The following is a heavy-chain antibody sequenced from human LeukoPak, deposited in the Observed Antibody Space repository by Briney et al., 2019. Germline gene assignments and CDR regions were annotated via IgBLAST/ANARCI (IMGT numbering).Heavy chain of an antibody. J-gene: IGHJ4*02. CDR1: GGSINSGGYS. V-gene: IGHV4-30-2*01. CDR3: ARGSSYYDSSGYRY. D-gene: IGHD3-22*01. CDR2: IYHSGST. Sequence: SETLSLTCAVSGGSINSGGYSWSWIRQPPGKGLEWIGYIYHSGSTYYNPSLKSRVTISVDRSKNQFSLKLSSVTAADTAVYYCARGSSYYDSSGYRYWGQGTLVTVSS.